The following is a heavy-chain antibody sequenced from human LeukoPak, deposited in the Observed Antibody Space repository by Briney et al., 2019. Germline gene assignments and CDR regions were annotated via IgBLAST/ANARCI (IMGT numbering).Heavy chain of an antibody. D-gene: IGHD6-13*01. V-gene: IGHV3-30-3*01. J-gene: IGHJ4*02. CDR2: ISYDGSNK. CDR1: GFTFSSYA. CDR3: ARSRWAAAGRGRAYYFDY. Sequence: GGSLRLSCAASGFTFSSYAMHWVRQAPGKALEWVALISYDGSNKYYADSVKGRFTISRDNSKNTLYLQMNSLRAEDTAVYYCARSRWAAAGRGRAYYFDYWGQGALVTVSS.